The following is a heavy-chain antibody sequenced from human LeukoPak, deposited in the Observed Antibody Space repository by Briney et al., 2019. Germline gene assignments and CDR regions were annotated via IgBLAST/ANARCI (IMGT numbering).Heavy chain of an antibody. D-gene: IGHD4-23*01. CDR1: GYTSSNYW. CDR2: IYPGNSDT. Sequence: GESLKISCKGSGYTSSNYWIGWVRQMPGEGLEWMGIIYPGNSDTGYSPSFQGQAIISADRSISTAYLQWSSLRASDTAMYYCARGETGIVTPRANFDYWGQGTLVTVSS. J-gene: IGHJ4*02. CDR3: ARGETGIVTPRANFDY. V-gene: IGHV5-51*01.